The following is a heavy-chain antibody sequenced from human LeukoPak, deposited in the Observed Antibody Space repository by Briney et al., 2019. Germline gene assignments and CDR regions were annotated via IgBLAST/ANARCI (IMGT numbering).Heavy chain of an antibody. V-gene: IGHV3-7*01. Sequence: GGSLRLSCAASGFTFSNYWMSWVRQAPGKGLEWVANIKQDGSEKYYVDSVKGRFTISRDNAKNSLYLQMNSLRAEDTAVYYCATRGGPYSRSGWYHWGQGTLVTVSS. CDR3: ATRGGPYSRSGWYH. CDR2: IKQDGSEK. CDR1: GFTFSNYW. J-gene: IGHJ5*02. D-gene: IGHD6-19*01.